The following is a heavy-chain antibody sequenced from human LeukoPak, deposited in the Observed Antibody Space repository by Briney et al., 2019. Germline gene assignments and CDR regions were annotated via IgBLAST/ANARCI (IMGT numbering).Heavy chain of an antibody. Sequence: SETLSLTCALYGGSFRGYYWSWIRQPPGKGLEWIGEINHSGRTNYNPSLKSRVTISVYTYKNQFSMKLSSVTASDTAVYYCATASSSSHHSPFDYWGQGTLVTVSS. V-gene: IGHV4-34*01. D-gene: IGHD6-6*01. J-gene: IGHJ4*02. CDR1: GGSFRGYY. CDR3: ATASSSSHHSPFDY. CDR2: INHSGRT.